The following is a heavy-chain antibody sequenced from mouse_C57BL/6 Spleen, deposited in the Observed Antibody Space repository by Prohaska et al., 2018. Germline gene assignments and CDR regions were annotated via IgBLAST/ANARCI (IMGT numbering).Heavy chain of an antibody. J-gene: IGHJ4*01. CDR3: AINYGSSDAMDY. V-gene: IGHV2-5*01. CDR2: IWRGGST. D-gene: IGHD1-1*01. Sequence: VRQSPGKGLEWLGVIWRGGSTDYNAAFMSRLSITKDNSKSQVFFKMNSLQADDTAIYYCAINYGSSDAMDYWGQGTSVTVSS.